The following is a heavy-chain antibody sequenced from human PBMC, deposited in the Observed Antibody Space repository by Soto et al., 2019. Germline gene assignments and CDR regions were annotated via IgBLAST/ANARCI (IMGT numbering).Heavy chain of an antibody. CDR1: GGSVSSGSYY. CDR3: ARDQEGIVATISRYYYYGMDV. CDR2: IYYSGST. Sequence: PSETLSLTCTVSGGSVSSGSYYWSWIRQPPGKGLEWIGYIYYSGSTNYNPSLKSRVTISVDTSKNQFSLKLSSVTAADTAVYYCARDQEGIVATISRYYYYGMDVWGQGTKVTVYS. D-gene: IGHD5-12*01. J-gene: IGHJ6*02. V-gene: IGHV4-61*01.